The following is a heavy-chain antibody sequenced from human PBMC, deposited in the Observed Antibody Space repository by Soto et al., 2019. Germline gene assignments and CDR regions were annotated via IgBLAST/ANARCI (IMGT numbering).Heavy chain of an antibody. Sequence: GASVKVSCKVSGYTLTEFSMHWVRQAPGKGLEWMGGFDPEDGETIYAQKFQGRVTMTEDTSTDTAYMELSSLRSEDTAVYYCATARGGWYMTRWFDPWGQGTLVTVSS. CDR1: GYTLTEFS. CDR3: ATARGGWYMTRWFDP. CDR2: FDPEDGET. J-gene: IGHJ5*02. D-gene: IGHD6-19*01. V-gene: IGHV1-24*01.